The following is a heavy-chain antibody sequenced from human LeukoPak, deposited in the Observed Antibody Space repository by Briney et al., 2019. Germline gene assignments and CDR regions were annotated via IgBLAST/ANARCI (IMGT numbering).Heavy chain of an antibody. CDR2: VSPDSANT. CDR1: GYTFATSS. D-gene: IGHD6-13*01. Sequence: VSVKVSCKTSGYTFATSSITGVRQAPGQRLERMGWVSPDSANTYYVQKLQGRVTMTTDTSTSTAYMELRSLTSDDTAVYYCARVRDSSNWWGPSDVWGQGTMVTVSS. J-gene: IGHJ3*01. V-gene: IGHV1-18*01. CDR3: ARVRDSSNWWGPSDV.